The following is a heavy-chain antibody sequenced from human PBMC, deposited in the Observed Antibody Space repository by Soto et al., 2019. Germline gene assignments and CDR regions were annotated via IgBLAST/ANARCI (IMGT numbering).Heavy chain of an antibody. Sequence: QVQLVQSGAEVKKPGASVKVSCKASGYTFTSYAMHWVRQAPGQRLEWMGWINAGNGNTKYSQKFQGRVTITRDTSASTAYMELSSLRSEDTAVYYCARDPEGYCSGGSCLRWEYYYGMDVWGQGTTVTVSS. D-gene: IGHD2-15*01. CDR2: INAGNGNT. J-gene: IGHJ6*02. CDR1: GYTFTSYA. V-gene: IGHV1-3*01. CDR3: ARDPEGYCSGGSCLRWEYYYGMDV.